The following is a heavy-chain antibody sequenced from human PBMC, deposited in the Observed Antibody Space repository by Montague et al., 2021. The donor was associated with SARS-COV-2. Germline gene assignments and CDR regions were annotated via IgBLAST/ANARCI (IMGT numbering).Heavy chain of an antibody. J-gene: IGHJ4*02. CDR3: ARGFDY. CDR2: IYYSGST. Sequence: SETLSLTCTGYGGSVSSYYWRWIRQPPGKGLESIGYIYYSGSTNYNPSLKSRVTISVDTSKNQFSLKLSSVTAADTAVYYCARGFDYWGQGTLVTVSS. CDR1: GGSVSSYY. V-gene: IGHV4-59*02.